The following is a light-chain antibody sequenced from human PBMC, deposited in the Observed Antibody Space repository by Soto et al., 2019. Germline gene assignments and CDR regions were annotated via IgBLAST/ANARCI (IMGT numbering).Light chain of an antibody. CDR3: QQRSNWPPSLT. CDR2: DAS. Sequence: EIVLTQSPATLSLSPGERATLSCRASQSVSSYLAWYQQKPGQAPRLLIYDASNRATGIPARFSGSGSGTDLTLTISRLEPEDFAVYYCQQRSNWPPSLTFGGGTKVEIK. V-gene: IGKV3-11*01. J-gene: IGKJ4*01. CDR1: QSVSSY.